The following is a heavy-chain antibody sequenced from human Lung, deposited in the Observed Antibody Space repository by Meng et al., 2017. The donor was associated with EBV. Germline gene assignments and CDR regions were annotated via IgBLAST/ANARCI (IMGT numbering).Heavy chain of an antibody. CDR1: GYTFPSYA. D-gene: IGHD5-24*01. V-gene: IGHV7-4-1*02. J-gene: IGHJ4*02. CDR2: IDPNTGNP. CDR3: ARDSPLDGYSLLDY. Sequence: PEPAWKASSSPSGYTFPSYAINWARQAPGQGPDWMGWIDPNTGNPTYDQGFTGRLVFSLDTSVSTAYLQINSLRADDTAVYYCARDSPLDGYSLLDYWGQGTLVTSPQ.